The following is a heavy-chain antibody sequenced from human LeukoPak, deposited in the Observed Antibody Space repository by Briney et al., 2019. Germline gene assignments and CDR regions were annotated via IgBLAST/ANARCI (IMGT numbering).Heavy chain of an antibody. D-gene: IGHD6-13*01. J-gene: IGHJ4*02. V-gene: IGHV3-23*01. Sequence: GGSLRLSCAASGCTFSSYAMSWVRQAPGKGLVWVSAISGSGANTYYADSVKGRFTISRDNSKNMLYLQMKSLRAEDTAIYYCVKDFKGLTIVAAGAFDYWGQGTLVTVSS. CDR3: VKDFKGLTIVAAGAFDY. CDR2: ISGSGANT. CDR1: GCTFSSYA.